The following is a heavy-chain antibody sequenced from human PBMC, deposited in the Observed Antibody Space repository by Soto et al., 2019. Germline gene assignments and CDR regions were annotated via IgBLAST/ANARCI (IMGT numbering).Heavy chain of an antibody. Sequence: GGSLRLSCAASGFTFSSYSMNWVRQAPGKGLEWVSSMSSSSSYIYYADSVKGRFTISRDNAKNSLYLQMNSLRAEDTAVYYCARGFNWIGGAFDILGQGTMVTVSS. D-gene: IGHD2-2*03. CDR1: GFTFSSYS. CDR3: ARGFNWIGGAFDI. J-gene: IGHJ3*02. V-gene: IGHV3-21*01. CDR2: MSSSSSYI.